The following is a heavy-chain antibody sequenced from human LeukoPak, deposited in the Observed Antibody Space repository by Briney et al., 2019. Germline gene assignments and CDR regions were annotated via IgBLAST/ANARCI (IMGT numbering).Heavy chain of an antibody. V-gene: IGHV4-31*03. D-gene: IGHD3-22*01. J-gene: IGHJ3*02. Sequence: SETLSLTCTVSGGSISSGGYYWSWIRQHPGKGLEWIGYIYYSGSTYYNPSLKSRVTISVDTSKNQFSLKLSSVSAADTAVYYCARWPSSGYYPYDAFDIWGQGTMVTVSS. CDR1: GGSISSGGYY. CDR3: ARWPSSGYYPYDAFDI. CDR2: IYYSGST.